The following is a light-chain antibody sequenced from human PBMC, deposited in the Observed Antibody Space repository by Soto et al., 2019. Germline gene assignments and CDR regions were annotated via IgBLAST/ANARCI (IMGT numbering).Light chain of an antibody. V-gene: IGKV3-15*01. J-gene: IGKJ2*01. CDR1: QSVDNY. CDR2: ATS. Sequence: EIVMTQSPATLSVSPGARATLSCRASQSVDNYLAWYQQRPGQAPRLLVYATSTRATGIPPRFSGSGSGTEFTLTISSRQSDDFAVYYCQQCKKWPLTFGQGTKLQIK. CDR3: QQCKKWPLT.